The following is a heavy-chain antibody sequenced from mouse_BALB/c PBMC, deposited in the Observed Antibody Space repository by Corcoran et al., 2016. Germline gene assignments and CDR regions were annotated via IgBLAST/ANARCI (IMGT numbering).Heavy chain of an antibody. CDR2: IDPANVNT. CDR1: GFNIKDTY. D-gene: IGHD2-1*01. CDR3: TREGVSYGNYESWFAY. V-gene: IGHV14-3*02. Sequence: EVQLQQSGAELVKPGASVKLSCTASGFNIKDTYMHWVKQRPEQGLEWIGRIDPANVNTKYDPKFQGKATITADTSSNTAYLQLSSLTSEDTAVYYCTREGVSYGNYESWFAYWGQGTLVTVSA. J-gene: IGHJ3*01.